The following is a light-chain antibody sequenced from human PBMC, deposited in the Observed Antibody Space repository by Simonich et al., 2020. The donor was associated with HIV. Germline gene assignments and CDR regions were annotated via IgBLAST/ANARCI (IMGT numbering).Light chain of an antibody. V-gene: IGLV2-11*01. CDR3: FSYAGGYWV. CDR2: DVI. CDR1: SSDVGGYNY. J-gene: IGLJ3*02. Sequence: QSALTQPRSVSGSPGQSVTISCTGTSSDVGGYNYVSGYQQHPGKAPKFMIYDVIKRPSGVPYRFSGSKSGNTASLTISGLQAEDEADYYCFSYAGGYWVFGGGTKLTVL.